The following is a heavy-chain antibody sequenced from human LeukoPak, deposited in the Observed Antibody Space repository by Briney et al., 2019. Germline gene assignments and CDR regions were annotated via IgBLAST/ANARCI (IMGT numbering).Heavy chain of an antibody. CDR2: IIPIFGTA. CDR3: ARVRVSSSGPNDAFDI. Sequence: SVTVSFKASGGTFSSYAISWVRQAPGQGLEWMGGIIPIFGTANYAQKFQGRVTITTDESTSTAYMELSSLRSEDTAVYYCARVRVSSSGPNDAFDIWGQGTMVTVSS. D-gene: IGHD3-22*01. V-gene: IGHV1-69*05. J-gene: IGHJ3*02. CDR1: GGTFSSYA.